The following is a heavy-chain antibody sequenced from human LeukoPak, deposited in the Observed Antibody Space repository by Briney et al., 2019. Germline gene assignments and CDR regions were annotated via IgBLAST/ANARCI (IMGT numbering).Heavy chain of an antibody. J-gene: IGHJ6*03. CDR2: ISAYNGNT. CDR1: GYTFTSYG. D-gene: IGHD6-13*01. Sequence: ASVKVSCKASGYTFTSYGISWVRQAPGQGLEWMGWISAYNGNTNYAQKLQGRVTMTTDTSTSTAYMELRSLRSDDTAVYYCARAVGGGYSSSYCYYYYMDVWGKGTTVTVSS. CDR3: ARAVGGGYSSSYCYYYYMDV. V-gene: IGHV1-18*01.